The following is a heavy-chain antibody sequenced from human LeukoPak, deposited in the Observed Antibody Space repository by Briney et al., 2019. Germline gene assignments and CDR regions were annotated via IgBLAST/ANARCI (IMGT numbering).Heavy chain of an antibody. V-gene: IGHV1-2*02. CDR1: GYTFTSYG. Sequence: GASVKVSCKASGYTFTSYGISWVRQAPGQGLEWMGWINPNSGGTNYAQKFQGRVTMTRDTSISTAYMELSRLRSDDTAVYYCARVFRITAAYYYMDVWGKGTTVTISS. CDR3: ARVFRITAAYYYMDV. CDR2: INPNSGGT. J-gene: IGHJ6*03. D-gene: IGHD6-13*01.